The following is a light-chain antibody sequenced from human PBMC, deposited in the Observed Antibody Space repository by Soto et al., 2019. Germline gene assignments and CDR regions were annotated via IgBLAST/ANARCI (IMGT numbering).Light chain of an antibody. V-gene: IGKV1-5*03. CDR3: QKYNSAPRT. CDR1: QSISNR. J-gene: IGKJ1*01. CDR2: KAS. Sequence: DIKVTQCHSTLSPSAADRVTLTCSASQSISNRLAWYQQKPGKATNLLIHKASSLKSGVPSRFSGSGSGTEFTLTISSLQPDDFATYYCQKYNSAPRTFGQGTKVDIK.